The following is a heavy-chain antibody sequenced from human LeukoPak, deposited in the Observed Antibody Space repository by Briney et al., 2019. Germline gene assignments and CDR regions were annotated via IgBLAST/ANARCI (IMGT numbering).Heavy chain of an antibody. Sequence: SETLSLTCAVYGGSFSGYYRSWIRQPPGKGLEWIGEINHSGSTNYNPSLKSRVTISVDTSKNQFSLKLSSVTAADTAVYYCARGYSGYDYWGQGTLVTVSS. CDR1: GGSFSGYY. CDR2: INHSGST. D-gene: IGHD5-12*01. V-gene: IGHV4-34*01. CDR3: ARGYSGYDY. J-gene: IGHJ4*02.